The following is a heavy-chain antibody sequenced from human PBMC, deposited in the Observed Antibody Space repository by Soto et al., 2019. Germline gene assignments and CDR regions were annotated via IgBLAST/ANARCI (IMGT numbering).Heavy chain of an antibody. V-gene: IGHV3-30-3*01. J-gene: IGHJ4*02. D-gene: IGHD6-13*01. CDR2: ISYDGSNK. CDR3: AKDLGHGYYFDP. CDR1: GFTFSSYA. Sequence: VGSLRLSCAASGFTFSSYALHWVRQAPGKGLEWVAFISYDGSNKYYADSVKGRFTISRDNPKSTLYLQMNSLRVADTAVYHCAKDLGHGYYFDPWGQGTLVTVSS.